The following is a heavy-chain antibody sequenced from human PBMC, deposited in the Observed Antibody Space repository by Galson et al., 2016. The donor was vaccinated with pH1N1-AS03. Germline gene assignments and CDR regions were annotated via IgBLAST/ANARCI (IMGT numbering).Heavy chain of an antibody. V-gene: IGHV4-38-2*01. D-gene: IGHD3-3*01. CDR3: ARFEWSDSYCDY. CDR2: IYHTGRT. CDR1: GYSISSGYY. J-gene: IGHJ4*02. Sequence: SETLSLTCAVSGYSISSGYYWGWIRQPPGKALEYIGNIYHTGRTYYNLSLKSRVTISRDTSKNQLSLKVRSVTAADTAVYYCARFEWSDSYCDYWGQGMLVTVSS.